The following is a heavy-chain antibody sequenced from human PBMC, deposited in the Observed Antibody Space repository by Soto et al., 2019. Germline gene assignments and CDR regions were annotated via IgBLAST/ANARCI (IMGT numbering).Heavy chain of an antibody. CDR1: GGSISNGAYY. Sequence: QVQLQESGPGLVKPSQTLSLTCTVSGGSISNGAYYWSWIRQHPGKGLEWIGYIYYTGSPYYNPSLKSRVTISVDTSKNQFSLKLTSVTAADTAVYYCARSSSGYYSRWFDPWGQGTLVTVSS. V-gene: IGHV4-31*03. J-gene: IGHJ5*02. CDR2: IYYTGSP. CDR3: ARSSSGYYSRWFDP. D-gene: IGHD3-22*01.